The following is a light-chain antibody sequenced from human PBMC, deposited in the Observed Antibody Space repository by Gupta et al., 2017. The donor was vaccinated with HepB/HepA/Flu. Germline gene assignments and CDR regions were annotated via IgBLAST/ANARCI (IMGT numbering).Light chain of an antibody. CDR2: DAS. CDR3: QQGDNVPST. CDR1: QEISNY. J-gene: IGKJ2*01. Sequence: IQMTHSPSSLSASVGDRVTITCQASQEISNYLNWYQRKPGKAPKFLIHDASKLETGVPSRFSGSGSGTEFSLTIDSLQPEDFATYGCQQGDNVPSTFGQGTKMESK. V-gene: IGKV1-33*01.